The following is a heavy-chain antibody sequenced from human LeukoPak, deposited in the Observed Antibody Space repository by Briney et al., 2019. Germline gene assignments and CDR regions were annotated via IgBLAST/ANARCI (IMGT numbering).Heavy chain of an antibody. CDR3: ARSYYYASGLTPVDY. Sequence: SETLSLTCTVSGGSISTYYWSWIRQPAGKGLEWIGRIYTSGSTIYNPSLKSRVTMSVDTSKNQFSLKLSSVTAADTAVFYCARSYYYASGLTPVDYWGQGTLVTVSS. CDR1: GGSISTYY. J-gene: IGHJ4*02. V-gene: IGHV4-4*07. D-gene: IGHD3-10*01. CDR2: IYTSGST.